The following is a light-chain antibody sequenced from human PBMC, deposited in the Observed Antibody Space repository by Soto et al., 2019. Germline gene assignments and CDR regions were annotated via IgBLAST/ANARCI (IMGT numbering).Light chain of an antibody. Sequence: QSVLTQPPSVSAAPGQKVTICCSGSSSNIGNNYVFWYQQLPGTAPQLLIYDNDKRPSGIPDRFSGSKSGTSATLGITGLQTGDEADYYCATWDRSLSVGVFGGGTKLTVL. CDR1: SSNIGNNY. CDR3: ATWDRSLSVGV. V-gene: IGLV1-51*01. J-gene: IGLJ2*01. CDR2: DND.